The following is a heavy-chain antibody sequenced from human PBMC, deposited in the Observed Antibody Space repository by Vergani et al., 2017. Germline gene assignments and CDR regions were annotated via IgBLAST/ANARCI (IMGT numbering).Heavy chain of an antibody. J-gene: IGHJ3*02. CDR2: IFSSGTT. CDR1: GGSFNTYY. CDR3: ARNPYCGGDCYSDAFDI. V-gene: IGHV4-59*13. Sequence: QVQLEESGPGLVKPSETLSLTCTVSGGSFNTYYWSWIRQSPGKGLEWIGEIFSSGTTNYNPSFKNRVTMSVDTSKNQFSLKLSSVTAADTAVYYCARNPYCGGDCYSDAFDIWGQGTMVTVSS. D-gene: IGHD2-21*02.